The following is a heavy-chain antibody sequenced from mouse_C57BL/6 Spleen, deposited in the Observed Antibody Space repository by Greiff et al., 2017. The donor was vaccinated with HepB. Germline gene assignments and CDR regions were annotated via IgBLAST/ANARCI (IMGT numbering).Heavy chain of an antibody. V-gene: IGHV1-39*01. D-gene: IGHD1-1*01. CDR2: INPNYGTT. J-gene: IGHJ4*01. CDR1: GYSFTDYN. Sequence: VQLQQSGPELVKPGASVKISCKASGYSFTDYNMNWVKQSNGKSLEWIGVINPNYGTTSYNQKFKGKATLTVDQSSSTAYMQLNHLTSENSAVSYFATFPYNYYGNYYAKDYWGQGTSGTVSS. CDR3: ATFPYNYYGNYYAKDY.